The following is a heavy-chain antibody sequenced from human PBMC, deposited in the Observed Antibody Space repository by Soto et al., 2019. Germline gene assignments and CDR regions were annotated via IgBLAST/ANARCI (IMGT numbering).Heavy chain of an antibody. Sequence: EVQLVESGGGLVQPGGSLRLSCAASGFTFSNYWMHWVRQAPGKGLVWVSRIYTDGSRTSYADSVKGRFTISRDNAKNTLYLQMNSLRAEDTAVYYCARAVWNHDYWGQGTLVTVSS. V-gene: IGHV3-74*01. CDR3: ARAVWNHDY. J-gene: IGHJ4*02. CDR2: IYTDGSRT. D-gene: IGHD1-1*01. CDR1: GFTFSNYW.